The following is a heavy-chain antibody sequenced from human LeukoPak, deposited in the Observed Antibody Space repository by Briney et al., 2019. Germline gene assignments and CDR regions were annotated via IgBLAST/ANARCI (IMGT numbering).Heavy chain of an antibody. CDR3: ARAKPNDYSNPLDP. CDR2: IKQDGDEI. D-gene: IGHD4-11*01. Sequence: GGSLRLSCVASGFTFSTYWMSWVRQAPGKGLEWVANIKQDGDEIYYADSVRGRFTISRDNARNSVYLQMNSLRAEDTAVFYCARAKPNDYSNPLDPWGQGTLVTVSS. V-gene: IGHV3-7*01. J-gene: IGHJ5*02. CDR1: GFTFSTYW.